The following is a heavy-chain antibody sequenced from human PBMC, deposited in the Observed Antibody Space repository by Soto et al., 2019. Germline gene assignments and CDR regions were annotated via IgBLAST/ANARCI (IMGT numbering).Heavy chain of an antibody. CDR3: ARGGVPAGSSDY. J-gene: IGHJ4*02. CDR2: ISAYNGNT. Sequence: QVQLVQSGAEVKKPGASVQVSCKASGYTFTIYGYGISWVRQAPGQGLEWMGWISAYNGNTNYAQKFQGRVTMTTDTSTSTDYMELRSLRSDDTAVYYCARGGVPAGSSDYWGQGTLVTVSA. CDR1: GYTFTIYGYG. D-gene: IGHD2-2*01. V-gene: IGHV1-18*01.